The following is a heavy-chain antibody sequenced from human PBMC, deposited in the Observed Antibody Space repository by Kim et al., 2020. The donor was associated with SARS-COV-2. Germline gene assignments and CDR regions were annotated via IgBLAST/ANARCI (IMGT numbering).Heavy chain of an antibody. CDR1: GGTFTNYA. CDR3: TRDWYYYDNSGYFERAVLGHGMDA. V-gene: IGHV1-69*13. Sequence: ASVKVSCKASGGTFTNYAISWVRQAPGQGLEWMGGIIAMFGTTNYAQKFQGRVTITADESTSTAYMELSSLRSDDTAIYYCTRDWYYYDNSGYFERAVLGHGMDAWGQGTTVTVSS. CDR2: IIAMFGTT. D-gene: IGHD3-22*01. J-gene: IGHJ6*02.